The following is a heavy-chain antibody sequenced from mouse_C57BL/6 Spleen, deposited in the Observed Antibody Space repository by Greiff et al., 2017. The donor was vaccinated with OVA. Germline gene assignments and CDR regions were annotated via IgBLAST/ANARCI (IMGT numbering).Heavy chain of an antibody. D-gene: IGHD2-4*01. CDR3: TRDRRDDYDLWFAY. CDR1: GFTFSSYA. J-gene: IGHJ3*01. V-gene: IGHV5-9-1*02. Sequence: EVHLVESGEGLVKPGGSLKLSCAASGFTFSSYAMSWVRQTPEQRLEWVAYISSGGDYIYYADTVKGRFTISRDNARNTLYLQMSSLKSEDTAMYYCTRDRRDDYDLWFAYWGQGTLVTVSA. CDR2: ISSGGDYI.